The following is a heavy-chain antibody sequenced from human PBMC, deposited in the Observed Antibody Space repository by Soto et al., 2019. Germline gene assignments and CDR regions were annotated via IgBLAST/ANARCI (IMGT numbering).Heavy chain of an antibody. CDR3: ARDPPIAAAESWFDP. CDR2: IYSGGST. J-gene: IGHJ5*02. D-gene: IGHD6-13*01. Sequence: GGSLRLSCAASGFTVSSNYMSWVRQAPGKGLEWVSVIYSGGSTYYADSVKGRSTISRDNSKNTLYLQMNSLRAEDTAVYYCARDPPIAAAESWFDPWGQGTLVTVSS. V-gene: IGHV3-66*01. CDR1: GFTVSSNY.